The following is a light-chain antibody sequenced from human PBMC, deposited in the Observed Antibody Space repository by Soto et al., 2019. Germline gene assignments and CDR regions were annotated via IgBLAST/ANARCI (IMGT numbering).Light chain of an antibody. CDR3: QQCGSSPWT. Sequence: EIVLTQSPGTLSLSPGERATLSCRASQSVRTSLAWYQQKPGQAPRLLIYAASSRATGIPDRFSGGGSGTDFTLTISILEPEDFAVYYCQQCGSSPWTFGQGTKVDIK. CDR1: QSVRTS. CDR2: AAS. V-gene: IGKV3-20*01. J-gene: IGKJ1*01.